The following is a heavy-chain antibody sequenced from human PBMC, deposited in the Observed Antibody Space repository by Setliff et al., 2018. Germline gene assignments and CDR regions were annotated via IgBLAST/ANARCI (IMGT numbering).Heavy chain of an antibody. CDR3: AREKVVVVSATSYHYYMDV. J-gene: IGHJ6*03. V-gene: IGHV1-18*01. CDR2: ISPIYGYT. D-gene: IGHD2-15*01. Sequence: ASVKVSCKTSGFVFTNYAITWVRQAPGQGLEWMGWISPIYGYTNYAQKFQGRVTMTTDTSTRTAYMELSSLRSEDTAMYYCAREKVVVVSATSYHYYMDVWGKGTTVTVSS. CDR1: GFVFTNYA.